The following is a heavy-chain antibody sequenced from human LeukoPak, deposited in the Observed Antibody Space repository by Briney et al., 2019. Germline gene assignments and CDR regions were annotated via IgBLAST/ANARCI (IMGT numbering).Heavy chain of an antibody. CDR2: IYYSGST. CDR1: GGSISSYY. Sequence: PSETLSLTCTVSGGSISSYYWSWIRQPPGKGLEWNGYIYYSGSTNYNPSLKSRVTISVDTSKNQFSLKLSSVTAADTAVYYCARAVPGYGSPYFDYWGQGTLVTVSS. V-gene: IGHV4-59*01. D-gene: IGHD5-18*01. J-gene: IGHJ4*02. CDR3: ARAVPGYGSPYFDY.